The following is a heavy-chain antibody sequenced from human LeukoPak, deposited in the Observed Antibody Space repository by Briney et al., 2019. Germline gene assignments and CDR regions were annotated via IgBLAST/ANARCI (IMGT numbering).Heavy chain of an antibody. Sequence: PGGSLRLSCAASGFTFSSYAMSWVRQAPGKGLVWVSRINMDGRSISYADSVKGRFTISRDNAKNTLYLQMNSLRAEDTAVYYCARVPATGTAFDDWGQGTLVTVSS. J-gene: IGHJ4*02. CDR1: GFTFSSYA. D-gene: IGHD6-13*01. V-gene: IGHV3-74*01. CDR3: ARVPATGTAFDD. CDR2: INMDGRSI.